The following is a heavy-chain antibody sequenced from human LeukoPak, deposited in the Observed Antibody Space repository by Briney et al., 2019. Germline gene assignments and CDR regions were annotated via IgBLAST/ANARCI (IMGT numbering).Heavy chain of an antibody. CDR2: IIPIFGTA. D-gene: IGHD1-7*01. Sequence: ASVKVSCKASGGTFSSYAIIWVRQAPGQGLEWMGGIIPIFGTANYAQKFQGRVTITTDESTSTAYMELSSLRSEDTAVYYCARGGTGTTPDYWGQGTLVTVSS. J-gene: IGHJ4*02. CDR3: ARGGTGTTPDY. V-gene: IGHV1-69*05. CDR1: GGTFSSYA.